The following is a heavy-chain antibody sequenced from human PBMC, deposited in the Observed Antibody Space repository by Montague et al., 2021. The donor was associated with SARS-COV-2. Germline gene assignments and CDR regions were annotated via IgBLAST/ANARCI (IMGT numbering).Heavy chain of an antibody. CDR3: AREVGTMLVVGIIKLRYYFDY. CDR1: GGSISSSSYY. D-gene: IGHD3-22*01. Sequence: SETLSLTCTVSGGSISSSSYYWGWIRQPPGKGLEWIGSIYSSGSTYYNPSLKSRVTISVDTSKNQFSLKLSSVTAADTAVYYCAREVGTMLVVGIIKLRYYFDYWGQGTLVTVSS. V-gene: IGHV4-39*02. CDR2: IYSSGST. J-gene: IGHJ4*02.